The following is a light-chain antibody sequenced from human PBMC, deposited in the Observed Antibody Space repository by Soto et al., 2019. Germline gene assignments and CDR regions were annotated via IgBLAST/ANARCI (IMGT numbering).Light chain of an antibody. CDR1: QSVSSN. Sequence: EIVMTQSPATLSVSPGERATLSCRASQSVSSNLAWYQQKPGQAPWLLMSAASTRASDVPARFSGSGSGTEFTLTISSLQSEDFALYYCQQYDTWPTFGQGTKVEIK. CDR3: QQYDTWPT. V-gene: IGKV3-15*01. CDR2: AAS. J-gene: IGKJ1*01.